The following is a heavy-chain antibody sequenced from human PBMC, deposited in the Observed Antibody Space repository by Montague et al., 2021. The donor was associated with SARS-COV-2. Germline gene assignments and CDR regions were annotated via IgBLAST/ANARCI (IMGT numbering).Heavy chain of an antibody. CDR3: ARDLGIMDV. CDR2: ICSSGST. Sequence: TLSLTCTVSGGSINSGSYHWSWIRQPAGKGLEWIGRICSSGSTNYNPSLKSRVTISVDTSKNQFSLKVTSVTAADTAVYFCARDLGIMDVWGKGTTVTVSS. D-gene: IGHD7-27*01. CDR1: GGSINSGSYH. J-gene: IGHJ6*03. V-gene: IGHV4-61*02.